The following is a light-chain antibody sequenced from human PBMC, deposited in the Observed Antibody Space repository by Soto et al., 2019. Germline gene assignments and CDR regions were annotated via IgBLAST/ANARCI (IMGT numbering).Light chain of an antibody. CDR2: GVS. CDR1: QSVSSSY. CDR3: QQYVNSPYI. V-gene: IGKV3-20*01. Sequence: EIVLTQSPGTLSLSPGERATLSCRASQSVSSSYLAWYQQKPGQAPRLIIHGVSTSATGIPDRFSGSGSGTDFTLTISRLEPEDFAVYYCQQYVNSPYIVGQGTKVDSK. J-gene: IGKJ2*01.